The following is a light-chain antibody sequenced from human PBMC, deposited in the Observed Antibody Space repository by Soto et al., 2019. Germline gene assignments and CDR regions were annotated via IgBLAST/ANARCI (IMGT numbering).Light chain of an antibody. CDR2: GAS. V-gene: IGKV3-20*01. CDR1: QSVSSSY. CDR3: QQYGSSPPYT. Sequence: EIALTQSPGTLSLSPGERATLSCRASQSVSSSYLAWYQQKPGQAPRLLIYGASSRATGIPDRFSGSASGTDFTLTISRLEPEDFAVYYCQQYGSSPPYTFGQGTKLEIK. J-gene: IGKJ2*01.